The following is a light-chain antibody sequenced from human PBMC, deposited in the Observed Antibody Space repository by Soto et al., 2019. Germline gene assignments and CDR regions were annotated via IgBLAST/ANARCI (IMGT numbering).Light chain of an antibody. Sequence: QSVLTQPPSASGTPGQRVTISCSGSSSNIGSNYVYWYQQLPGTAPKLLIYSNNQRPSGVPDRFSGSKSGTSASLAISGLQSEDEADYYCAAWDDSLNAYVFGTGTKLTVL. CDR2: SNN. V-gene: IGLV1-44*01. CDR1: SSNIGSNY. CDR3: AAWDDSLNAYV. J-gene: IGLJ1*01.